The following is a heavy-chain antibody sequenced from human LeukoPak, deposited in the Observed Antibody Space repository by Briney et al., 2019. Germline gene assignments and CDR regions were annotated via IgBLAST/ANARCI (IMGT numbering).Heavy chain of an antibody. CDR2: INPNSGGT. D-gene: IGHD5-12*01. CDR1: GYTFTGYY. V-gene: IGHV1-2*02. J-gene: IGHJ4*02. CDR3: AREAPRGYGFSDY. Sequence: ASVKVSCKASGYTFTGYYMHWMRQAPGQWLEWMGWINPNSGGTNYAQKFQGRVTMTRDTSISTAYMELSRLRSDDTAVYYCAREAPRGYGFSDYWGQGTLVTVSS.